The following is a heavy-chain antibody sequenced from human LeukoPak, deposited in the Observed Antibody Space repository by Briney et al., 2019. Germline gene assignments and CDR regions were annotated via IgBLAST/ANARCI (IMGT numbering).Heavy chain of an antibody. V-gene: IGHV4-4*02. J-gene: IGHJ5*02. CDR2: IHHTGNT. D-gene: IGHD2-15*01. Sequence: SGTLSLTCAVSGDFFGSTHWWSWVRQPPGKGLEWIGEIHHTGNTNYNPSLKSRVTMAVDRSKNQFSLKVSSVTAADTAVYYCAREGSNTSTMYWFDPWGQGSLVTVSS. CDR3: AREGSNTSTMYWFDP. CDR1: GDFFGSTHW.